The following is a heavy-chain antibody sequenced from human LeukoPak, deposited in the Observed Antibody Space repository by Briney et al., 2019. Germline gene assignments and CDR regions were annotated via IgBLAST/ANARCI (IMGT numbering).Heavy chain of an antibody. CDR2: INSDGSST. D-gene: IGHD4-23*01. CDR3: ARDLAESTTVVTPLVDY. Sequence: GPLRLSCAASGFTFSSYWMHWVRQAPGKGPVWVSRINSDGSSTSYADSVKGRFTISRDNAKNTLYLQMNSLRAEDTAVYYCARDLAESTTVVTPLVDYWGQGTLVTVSS. J-gene: IGHJ4*02. CDR1: GFTFSSYW. V-gene: IGHV3-74*01.